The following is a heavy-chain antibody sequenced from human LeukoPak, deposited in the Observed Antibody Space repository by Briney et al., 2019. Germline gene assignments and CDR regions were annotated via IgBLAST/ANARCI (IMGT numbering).Heavy chain of an antibody. Sequence: GASVKVSCKASGYTFTSYGISWVRQAPGQGLEWMGWISAYNGDTNYARELQGRVTMTTDTSASTAYMDLRSLRSDDTAMYYCARDYYYYDSSGSTDDTFDIWGQGTMVTVSS. V-gene: IGHV1-18*01. CDR3: ARDYYYYDSSGSTDDTFDI. D-gene: IGHD3-22*01. J-gene: IGHJ3*02. CDR1: GYTFTSYG. CDR2: ISAYNGDT.